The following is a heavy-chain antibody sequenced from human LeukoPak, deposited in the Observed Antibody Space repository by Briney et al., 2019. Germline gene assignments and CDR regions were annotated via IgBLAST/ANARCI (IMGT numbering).Heavy chain of an antibody. V-gene: IGHV4-39*01. CDR2: IYYTGST. Sequence: SSETLSLTCSVSGASISGGTYYWGWIRQPPGKGLEWIGSIYYTGSTYDNPSLKSRGTISVDTSKNQFSLKLSSVTAADTAVYYCARRGGSGRSFDYWGQGTLVTVSS. J-gene: IGHJ4*02. D-gene: IGHD1-26*01. CDR3: ARRGGSGRSFDY. CDR1: GASISGGTYY.